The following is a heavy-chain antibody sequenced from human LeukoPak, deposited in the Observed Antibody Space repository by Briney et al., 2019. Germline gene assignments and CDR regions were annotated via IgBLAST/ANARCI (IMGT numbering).Heavy chain of an antibody. CDR3: ARQTVVAATAFDY. V-gene: IGHV4-39*01. D-gene: IGHD2-15*01. Sequence: SETLSLTCTVSGGSISSSSYYWGWIRQPPGKGLEWIGSIYYSGSTYYNPSLKSRVTISVDTSKNQFSLKLSSVTAADTAVYYCARQTVVAATAFDYWGQGTLVTVSS. CDR1: GGSISSSSYY. CDR2: IYYSGST. J-gene: IGHJ4*02.